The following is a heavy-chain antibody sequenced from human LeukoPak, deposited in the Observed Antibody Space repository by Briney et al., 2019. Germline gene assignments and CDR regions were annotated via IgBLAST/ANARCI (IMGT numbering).Heavy chain of an antibody. CDR2: IYHSGST. V-gene: IGHV4-30-2*01. CDR1: GGSISSGGCS. J-gene: IGHJ3*02. Sequence: PSQTLSLTCAVSGGSISSGGCSWSWIRQPPGKGLEWIGYIYHSGSTYYNPSLKSRVTISVDRSKNQFSLKLSFVTAADTAVYYCARAFHYYGSGSYYLGAFDIWGQGTMVTVSS. D-gene: IGHD3-10*01. CDR3: ARAFHYYGSGSYYLGAFDI.